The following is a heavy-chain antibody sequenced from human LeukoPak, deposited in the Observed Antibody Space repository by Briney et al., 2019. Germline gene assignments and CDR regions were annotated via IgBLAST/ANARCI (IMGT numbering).Heavy chain of an antibody. CDR1: GGSISSGGYY. CDR2: IYHSGST. CDR3: ARGRHYYDSSSYYYFDY. Sequence: PSETLSLTCAVSGGSISSGGYYWSWIRQPPGKGLEWIGYIYHSGSTYYNSSLKSRVTISVDRSKNQFSLKLSSVTAADTAVYYCARGRHYYDSSSYYYFDYWGQGTLVTVSS. J-gene: IGHJ4*02. D-gene: IGHD3-22*01. V-gene: IGHV4-30-2*01.